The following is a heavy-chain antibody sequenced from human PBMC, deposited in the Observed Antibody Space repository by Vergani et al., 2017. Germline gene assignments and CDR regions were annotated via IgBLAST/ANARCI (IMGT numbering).Heavy chain of an antibody. V-gene: IGHV4-31*03. Sequence: QVQLQESCPGLVKPSQTLSLTCTVSGGSISRGGYYWSWIRQHPGKGLEWIGYIYYSGSTYYNPSLKSRVTISVDTSKNQFSLKLSSVTAADTAVYYCAATISYYYYYMDVWGKGTTVTVSS. J-gene: IGHJ6*03. CDR3: AATISYYYYYMDV. CDR1: GGSISRGGYY. D-gene: IGHD5-12*01. CDR2: IYYSGST.